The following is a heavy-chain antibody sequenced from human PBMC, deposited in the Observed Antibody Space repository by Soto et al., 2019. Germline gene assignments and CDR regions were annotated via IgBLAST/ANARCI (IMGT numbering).Heavy chain of an antibody. D-gene: IGHD6-6*01. CDR3: AKDREYSSSSPDY. V-gene: IGHV3-23*01. J-gene: IGHJ4*02. CDR1: GFTFSSYA. Sequence: EVQLLESGGGLVQPGGSLRLSCAASGFTFSSYAMSWVRQAPGKGLEWVSSISGSGGSTYYADSVKGRFTISRDNSKNTLYLQMNSLRAEDTAVYYCAKDREYSSSSPDYWGQGTLVTVSS. CDR2: ISGSGGST.